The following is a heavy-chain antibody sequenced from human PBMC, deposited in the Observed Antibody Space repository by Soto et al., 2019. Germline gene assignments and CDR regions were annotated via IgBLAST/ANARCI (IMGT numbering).Heavy chain of an antibody. J-gene: IGHJ4*02. CDR3: ARGLGYCSGGSCYSDY. CDR1: GFTFSTYS. CDR2: ISSSSSTI. D-gene: IGHD2-15*01. V-gene: IGHV3-48*02. Sequence: EVQLVESGGGLVQPGGSLRLSCAASGFTFSTYSMNWVRQAPGKGLEWVSYISSSSSTIYYADSVKGRFTISRDNAKNSLSLQMNSLRDEHTAVYYCARGLGYCSGGSCYSDYWGQGTLVTVSS.